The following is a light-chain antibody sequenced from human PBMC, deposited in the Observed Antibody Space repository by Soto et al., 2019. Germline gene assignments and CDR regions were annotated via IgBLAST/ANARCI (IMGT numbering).Light chain of an antibody. J-gene: IGLJ1*01. CDR3: CSYAGSPYV. CDR2: DVS. V-gene: IGLV2-11*01. Sequence: QSPLTQPRSVSASPGQSVAISCTGTSSDVGGYNYVSWYQQHPGKAPKLMIYDVSKRPSGVPDRFSGSKSGNTASLTISGLQAEDEADYYCCSYAGSPYVFGTGTKVTVL. CDR1: SSDVGGYNY.